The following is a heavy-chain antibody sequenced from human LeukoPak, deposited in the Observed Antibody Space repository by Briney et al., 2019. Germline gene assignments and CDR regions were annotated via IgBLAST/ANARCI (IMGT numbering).Heavy chain of an antibody. D-gene: IGHD5-24*01. J-gene: IGHJ4*02. CDR3: ARLTPTNNRNDYFDY. CDR1: GFTFTSYE. Sequence: TGGSLRLSCAASGFTFTSYEMNWVRQAPGKGLEWISYISSSGSTIYCADSVKGRFTISRDNAKNSLYLQMNSLRAEDTAAYYCARLTPTNNRNDYFDYWGQGTLVTVSS. V-gene: IGHV3-48*03. CDR2: ISSSGSTI.